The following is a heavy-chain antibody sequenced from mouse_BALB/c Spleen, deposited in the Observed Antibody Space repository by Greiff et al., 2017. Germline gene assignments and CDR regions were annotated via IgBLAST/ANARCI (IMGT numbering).Heavy chain of an antibody. Sequence: QVQLQQSGAELMKPGASVKISCKATGYTFSSYWIEWVKQRPGHGLEWIGEILPGSGSTNYNEKFKGKATFTADTSSNTAYMQLSSLTSEDSAVYYCARRGYGSSYWYYFDYWGQGTTLTGSS. D-gene: IGHD1-1*01. CDR3: ARRGYGSSYWYYFDY. CDR1: GYTFSSYW. J-gene: IGHJ2*01. V-gene: IGHV1-9*01. CDR2: ILPGSGST.